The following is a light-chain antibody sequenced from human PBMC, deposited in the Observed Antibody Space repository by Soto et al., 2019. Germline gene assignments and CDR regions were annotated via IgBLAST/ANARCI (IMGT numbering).Light chain of an antibody. J-gene: IGKJ2*01. CDR1: QGISNY. CDR2: AAS. V-gene: IGKV1-27*01. CDR3: QKYTSAPYT. Sequence: DIQMTQSPSSLSASVGDRVTITCRASQGISNYLAWYQQKQGKVPKLLIYAASTLQAGVQPRCSGSGSGTDFTLTISSLQPEDVANYYCQKYTSAPYTFGQGTKLEIK.